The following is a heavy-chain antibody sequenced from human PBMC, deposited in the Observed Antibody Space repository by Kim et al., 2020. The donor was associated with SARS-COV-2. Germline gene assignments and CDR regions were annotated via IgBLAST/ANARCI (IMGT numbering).Heavy chain of an antibody. Sequence: SVKVSCKASGGTFSSYAISWVRQAPGQGLEWMGGIIPIFGTANYAQKFQGRVTITADESTSTAYMELSSLRSEDTAVYYCARGGYCSGGSCYSDGGYYYYYGMDVWGQGTTVTVSS. J-gene: IGHJ6*02. CDR3: ARGGYCSGGSCYSDGGYYYYYGMDV. CDR2: IIPIFGTA. CDR1: GGTFSSYA. D-gene: IGHD2-15*01. V-gene: IGHV1-69*13.